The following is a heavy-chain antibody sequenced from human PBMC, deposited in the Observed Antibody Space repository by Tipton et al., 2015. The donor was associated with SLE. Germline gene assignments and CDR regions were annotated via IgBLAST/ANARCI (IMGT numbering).Heavy chain of an antibody. V-gene: IGHV4-39*07. CDR2: IHYSGST. CDR1: GGSISSSSNY. CDR3: ARTEQGTGSYYRLVFEI. D-gene: IGHD3-10*01. Sequence: GLVKPSETLSLTCTVSGGSISSSSNYWGWIRQPPGKALEWIGSIHYSGSTYDNPSFKSRVTISVDTSKNQFSLKLSSVTAADTAVYYCARTEQGTGSYYRLVFEIWGQGTLVTVSS. J-gene: IGHJ4*02.